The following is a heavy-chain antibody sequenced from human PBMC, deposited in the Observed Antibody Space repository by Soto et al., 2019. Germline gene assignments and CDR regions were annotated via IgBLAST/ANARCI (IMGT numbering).Heavy chain of an antibody. J-gene: IGHJ6*02. D-gene: IGHD4-17*01. CDR3: ARLMVTTNLYYYYGMDV. CDR1: GGSISSSSYY. CDR2: IYYSGST. Sequence: PSETLSLTCTVSGGSISSSSYYWGWIRQPPGKGLEWIGSIYYSGSTYYNPSLKSRVTISVDTSKNQFSLKLSSVTAADTAVYYCARLMVTTNLYYYYGMDVWGQGTTVTVSS. V-gene: IGHV4-39*01.